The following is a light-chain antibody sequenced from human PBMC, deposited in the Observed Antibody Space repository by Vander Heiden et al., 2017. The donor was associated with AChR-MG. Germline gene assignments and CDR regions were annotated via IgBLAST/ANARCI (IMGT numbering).Light chain of an antibody. J-gene: IGLJ2*01. CDR2: QDS. V-gene: IGLV3-1*01. CDR3: QAWDSSTVV. CDR1: KLGDKY. Sequence: SYELTQPPSVSVSPGQTASITCSGDKLGDKYACWYQQKPGQSPGLVIYQDSKRPSGIPERFSGSNSGTKANLTISGTQAMDEADYYCQAWDSSTVVFGGGTKLTVL.